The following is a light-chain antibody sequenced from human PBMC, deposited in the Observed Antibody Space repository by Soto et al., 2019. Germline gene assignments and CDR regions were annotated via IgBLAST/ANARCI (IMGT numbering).Light chain of an antibody. V-gene: IGKV1-39*01. Sequence: DIQMTQSPSSLSASVGDRVTIACRASQSITTHLNWYQQKPGKAPTVLIYGASNSESAVPSRFSGSGSGTDFSLSISSLQPEDSATYYCQQSYATPYTFGQGTKLEIK. CDR3: QQSYATPYT. J-gene: IGKJ2*01. CDR1: QSITTH. CDR2: GAS.